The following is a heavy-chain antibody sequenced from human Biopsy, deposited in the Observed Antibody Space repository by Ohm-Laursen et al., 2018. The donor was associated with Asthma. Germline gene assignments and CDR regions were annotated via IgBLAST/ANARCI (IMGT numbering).Heavy chain of an antibody. V-gene: IGHV3-9*01. J-gene: IGHJ4*02. CDR1: GFTFDDYA. D-gene: IGHD1-26*01. CDR3: AKGEWELLEANFDY. CDR2: ISWNSGSI. Sequence: SLRLSCSAPGFTFDDYAMHWVRQAPGKGLEWVSGISWNSGSIGYADSVKGRFTISRDYAKNSLYLQMNSLRAEDTALYYCAKGEWELLEANFDYWGQGTLVTVSS.